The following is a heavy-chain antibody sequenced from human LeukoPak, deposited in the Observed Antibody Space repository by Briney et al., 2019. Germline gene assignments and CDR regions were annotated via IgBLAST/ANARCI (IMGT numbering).Heavy chain of an antibody. CDR2: TNPNSGNT. CDR1: GYTFTSYD. D-gene: IGHD3-22*01. CDR3: ARVISRIVVVITGESDAFDI. Sequence: ASVKVSCKASGYTFTSYDINWVRQATGQGLEWMGWTNPNSGNTGYAQKFQGRVTMTRNTSISTAYMELSSLRSEDTAVYYCARVISRIVVVITGESDAFDIWGQGTMVTVSS. V-gene: IGHV1-8*01. J-gene: IGHJ3*02.